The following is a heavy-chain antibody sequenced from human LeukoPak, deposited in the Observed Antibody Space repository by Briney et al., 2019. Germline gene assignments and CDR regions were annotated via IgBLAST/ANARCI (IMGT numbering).Heavy chain of an antibody. D-gene: IGHD2-2*03. CDR1: GYTFTGYY. V-gene: IGHV1-2*02. CDR2: INPNSGGT. CDR3: ARGNGYCSSTSCSHFDY. Sequence: ASVKVSCKASGYTFTGYYMHWVRQAPGQGLEWMGWINPNSGGTNYAQKFQGRVTMTRDTSISTAYMELSRLRSDDTAVYYCARGNGYCSSTSCSHFDYWGQGTPVTVSS. J-gene: IGHJ4*02.